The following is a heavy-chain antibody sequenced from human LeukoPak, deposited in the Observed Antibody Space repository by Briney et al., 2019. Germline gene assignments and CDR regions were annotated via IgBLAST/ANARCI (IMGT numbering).Heavy chain of an antibody. J-gene: IGHJ4*02. CDR1: GFTFSSYG. D-gene: IGHD6-13*01. CDR3: ARDIAAPTDY. CDR2: IRYDGSNK. Sequence: GGSLRLSCAASGFTFSSYGMHWVRQAPGKGLEWVAFIRYDGSNKYYADSVKGRFTISRDNSKNTLYLQMNSLRAEDTAVYYCARDIAAPTDYWGQGTLVTVSS. V-gene: IGHV3-30*02.